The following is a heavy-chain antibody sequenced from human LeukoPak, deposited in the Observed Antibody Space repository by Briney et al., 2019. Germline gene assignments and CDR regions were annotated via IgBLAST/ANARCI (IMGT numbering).Heavy chain of an antibody. Sequence: PSETLSLTCTVSGGSISSYYWSWIRQPPGKGLEWIGYIYYSGSTNYNPSLKSRVTISVDTSKNQFSLKLSSVTAEDTAVYYCAKVPSYTELRVPVNWFDPWGQGTLVTVSS. CDR2: IYYSGST. D-gene: IGHD1-7*01. J-gene: IGHJ5*02. CDR3: AKVPSYTELRVPVNWFDP. CDR1: GGSISSYY. V-gene: IGHV4-59*01.